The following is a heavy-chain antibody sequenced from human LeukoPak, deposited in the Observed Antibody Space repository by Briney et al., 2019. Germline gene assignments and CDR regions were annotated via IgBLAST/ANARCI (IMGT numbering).Heavy chain of an antibody. CDR1: GGSFSNYY. J-gene: IGHJ6*03. V-gene: IGHV4-34*01. CDR3: ARGRRGRITIFGVVTKMPYYMDV. D-gene: IGHD3-3*01. Sequence: SETLSLTCAVYGGSFSNYYWSWIRQPPGKGLEWIGEINHSGNTNYNPSLKSRVTISVDTYKNQFSLKLSSVTDADTAVYYCARGRRGRITIFGVVTKMPYYMDVWGKGTTVTVSS. CDR2: INHSGNT.